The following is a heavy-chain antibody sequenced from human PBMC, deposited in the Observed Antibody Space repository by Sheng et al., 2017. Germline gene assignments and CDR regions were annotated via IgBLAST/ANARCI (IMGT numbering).Heavy chain of an antibody. D-gene: IGHD6-6*01. Sequence: QLQLQESGPGLVKPSETLSLTCTVSGGSISSSSYYWGWIRQPPGKGLEWIGSIYYSGSTYYNPSLKSRVTISVDTSKNQFSLKLSSVTAADMAVYYCARVSSGSSSLYYFDYCGQGTLVTVSS. CDR3: ARVSSGSSSLYYFDY. CDR1: GGSISSSSYY. V-gene: IGHV4-39*07. J-gene: IGHJ4*02. CDR2: IYYSGST.